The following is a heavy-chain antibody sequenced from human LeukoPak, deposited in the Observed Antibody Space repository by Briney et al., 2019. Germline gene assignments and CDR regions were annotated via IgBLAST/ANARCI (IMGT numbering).Heavy chain of an antibody. J-gene: IGHJ4*02. V-gene: IGHV3-30*18. CDR1: GFTFSSYG. CDR2: ISYDGSNK. Sequence: PGRSLRLSCAASGFTFSSYGMHWVRQAPGKGLEWVAVISYDGSNKYYADSVKGRFTISRDNSKNTLYLQMNSLRAEDTAVYYCAKSVAQSTFDYWGQGTLVAVSS. CDR3: AKSVAQSTFDY.